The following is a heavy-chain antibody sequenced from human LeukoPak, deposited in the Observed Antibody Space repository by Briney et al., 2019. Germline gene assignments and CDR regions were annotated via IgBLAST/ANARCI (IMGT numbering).Heavy chain of an antibody. CDR3: ARGGMFDSSGYHDY. D-gene: IGHD3-22*01. Sequence: PSETLSLTCAVYGGSFSGYYWSWIRQPPGKGLEWIGEINHSGSTNYNPSLKSRVTISVDTPKNQFSLKLSSVTAADTAVYYCARGGMFDSSGYHDYWGQGTLVTVSS. CDR1: GGSFSGYY. CDR2: INHSGST. V-gene: IGHV4-34*01. J-gene: IGHJ4*02.